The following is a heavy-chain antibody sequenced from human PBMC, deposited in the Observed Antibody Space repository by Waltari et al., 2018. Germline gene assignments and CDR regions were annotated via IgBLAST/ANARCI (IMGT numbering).Heavy chain of an antibody. Sequence: QVQLAQSGSELKKPGASVKISCKASGYTFTDYAINWVRQAPGQGVELMGWIHTNTGNPTYAQGLTGRFVVSLDTSVSTAYLQITSLKTEDSAVYYCAREVVPPHTIVVNWFDPWGQGTLVTVSS. J-gene: IGHJ5*02. CDR3: AREVVPPHTIVVNWFDP. CDR2: IHTNTGNP. D-gene: IGHD2-2*01. CDR1: GYTFTDYA. V-gene: IGHV7-4-1*02.